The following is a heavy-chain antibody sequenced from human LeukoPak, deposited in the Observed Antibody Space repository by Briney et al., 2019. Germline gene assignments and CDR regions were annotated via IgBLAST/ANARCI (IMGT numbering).Heavy chain of an antibody. CDR3: ARGGPYYYGSGSYYWVY. V-gene: IGHV4-39*01. CDR2: IYYSGST. Sequence: SETLSLTCTVSGGSISSSSYYWGWIRQPPGKGLEWIGSIYYSGSTYYNPSLKSRVTISVDTSKNQFSLKLSSVTAADTAVYYCARGGPYYYGSGSYYWVYWGQGTLVTVSS. J-gene: IGHJ4*02. D-gene: IGHD3-10*01. CDR1: GGSISSSSYY.